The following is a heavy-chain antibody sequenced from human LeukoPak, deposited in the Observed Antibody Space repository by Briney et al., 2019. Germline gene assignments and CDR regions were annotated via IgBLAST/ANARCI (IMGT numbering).Heavy chain of an antibody. CDR1: GGSISSNSYY. J-gene: IGHJ4*02. CDR3: ARAGGHSSSWYFDY. Sequence: SETLSLTCTVSGGSISSNSYYWSWIRQPPGKGLEWIGYIYYSGSTNYNPSLKSRVTISVDTSKNQFSLKLSSVTAADTAVYYCARAGGHSSSWYFDYWGQGTLVTVSS. CDR2: IYYSGST. D-gene: IGHD6-13*01. V-gene: IGHV4-61*05.